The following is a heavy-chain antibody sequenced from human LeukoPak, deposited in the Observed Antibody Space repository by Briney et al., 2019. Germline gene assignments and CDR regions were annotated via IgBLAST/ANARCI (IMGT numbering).Heavy chain of an antibody. CDR1: GYTFTGYY. V-gene: IGHV1-2*02. CDR2: INPNSGGT. Sequence: VASVKVSCKASGYTFTGYYMHWVRQAPGQGLEWMGWINPNSGGTNYAQKFQGRVTMTRDTSISTAYMELSRLRSDDTAVYYCARPRGPFGDAAAGWFDPWGQGTLVTVSS. CDR3: ARPRGPFGDAAAGWFDP. D-gene: IGHD6-13*01. J-gene: IGHJ5*02.